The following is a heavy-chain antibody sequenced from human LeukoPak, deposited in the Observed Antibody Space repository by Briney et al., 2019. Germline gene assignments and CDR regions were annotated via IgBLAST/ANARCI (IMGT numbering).Heavy chain of an antibody. D-gene: IGHD2-8*01. J-gene: IGHJ4*02. V-gene: IGHV4-59*01. Sequence: SETLSLICTVSGGSISSYYWSWIRQPPGKGLEWIGYMYYSGCTNYNPSLKSRVTMSVDTSKNHFSLKMSSVTAADTAVYYCARDIGGRYSWYYFDYWGRGTLVTVSS. CDR1: GGSISSYY. CDR2: MYYSGCT. CDR3: ARDIGGRYSWYYFDY.